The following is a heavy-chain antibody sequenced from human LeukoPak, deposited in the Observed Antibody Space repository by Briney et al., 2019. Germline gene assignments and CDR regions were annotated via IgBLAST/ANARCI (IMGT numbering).Heavy chain of an antibody. J-gene: IGHJ4*02. CDR2: ISSRSSYI. V-gene: IGHV3-21*01. CDR3: ARAYGDSVGPVYYFDS. Sequence: GGSLRLSCAASGFTFSNYSMNWVRQAPGKGLEWVSSISSRSSYIYYADSGRGRFTISRDNAKNSLYLQVNSLRAEDTAVYYCARAYGDSVGPVYYFDSWGQGSLVTVSS. CDR1: GFTFSNYS. D-gene: IGHD4-17*01.